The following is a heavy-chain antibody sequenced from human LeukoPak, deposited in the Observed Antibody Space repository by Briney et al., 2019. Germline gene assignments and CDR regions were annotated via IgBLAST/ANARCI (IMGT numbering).Heavy chain of an antibody. V-gene: IGHV1-58*01. D-gene: IGHD1-26*01. CDR3: ALRGPIVGARYTLEYFQH. CDR2: IVVGSGNT. Sequence: GASVKVSCKASGFTFTSSAVQWVRQARGQRLEWIGWIVVGSGNTNYAQKFQERVTITRDMSTSTAYMELSSLRSEDTAVYYCALRGPIVGARYTLEYFQHWGQGTLVTVSS. J-gene: IGHJ1*01. CDR1: GFTFTSSA.